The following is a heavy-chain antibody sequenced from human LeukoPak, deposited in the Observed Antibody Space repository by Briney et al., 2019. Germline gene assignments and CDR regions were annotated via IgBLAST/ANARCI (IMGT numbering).Heavy chain of an antibody. CDR1: GYTFTSYD. CDR2: MNPNSGNT. CDR3: ARFDVYSSGWSPANTFDY. D-gene: IGHD6-19*01. V-gene: IGHV1-8*01. Sequence: ASAKVSCKASGYTFTSYDINWVRQATGQGLEWMGWMNPNSGNTGYAQKFQGRVTMTRNTSISTAYMELSSLRSEDTAVYYCARFDVYSSGWSPANTFDYWGQGTLVTVSS. J-gene: IGHJ4*02.